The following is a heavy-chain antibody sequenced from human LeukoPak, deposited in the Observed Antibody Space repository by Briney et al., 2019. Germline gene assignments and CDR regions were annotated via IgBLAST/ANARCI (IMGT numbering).Heavy chain of an antibody. V-gene: IGHV3-23*01. CDR1: GFTFSSYA. D-gene: IGHD3-10*01. CDR3: AKDRSITMVRGVIIVPYYYGMDV. Sequence: GGFLRLSCAASGFTFSSYAMSWVRQAPGKGLGWVSAISGSGGSTYYADSVKGRFTISRDNSKNTLYLQMNSLRAEDTAVYYCAKDRSITMVRGVIIVPYYYGMDVWGKGTTVTVSS. CDR2: ISGSGGST. J-gene: IGHJ6*04.